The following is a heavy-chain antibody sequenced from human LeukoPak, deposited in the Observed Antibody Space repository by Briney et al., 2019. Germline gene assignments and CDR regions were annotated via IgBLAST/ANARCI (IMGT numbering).Heavy chain of an antibody. V-gene: IGHV4-30-2*01. Sequence: PSETLSLTCAVSGGSISSGGYSWSWIRQQPGKGLEWIGYIYHSGSTYYNPSLKSRVTISVDRSKNQFSLKLSSVTAADTAVYYCARDLVVGATYWYFDLWGRGTLVTVSS. CDR1: GGSISSGGYS. CDR2: IYHSGST. D-gene: IGHD1-26*01. CDR3: ARDLVVGATYWYFDL. J-gene: IGHJ2*01.